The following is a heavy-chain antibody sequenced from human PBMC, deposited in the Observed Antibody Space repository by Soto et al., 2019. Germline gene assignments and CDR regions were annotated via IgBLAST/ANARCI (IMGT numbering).Heavy chain of an antibody. Sequence: PGGSLRLSCAASGFTFSSYGMHWVRQAPGKGLEWVAVISYDGSNKYYADSVKGRFTISRDNSKNTLYLQMNSLRAEDTAVYYCAKGSHYDILTVPLYYYYGMDVWGQGTTVTVSS. CDR2: ISYDGSNK. D-gene: IGHD3-9*01. J-gene: IGHJ6*02. CDR1: GFTFSSYG. V-gene: IGHV3-30*18. CDR3: AKGSHYDILTVPLYYYYGMDV.